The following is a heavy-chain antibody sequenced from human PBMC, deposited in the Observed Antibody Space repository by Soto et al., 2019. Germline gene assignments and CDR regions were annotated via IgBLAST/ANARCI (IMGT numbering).Heavy chain of an antibody. CDR2: INPNSGGT. J-gene: IGHJ6*02. Sequence: XSVKVSFKASVCTFTCYYMNWVRQAPGQGLEWMGWINPNSGGTNYAQKSQGRVTMTRDTSISTAYMELSRLRSDETAVYYCARGGGPYSSSWYYYYYGMDFWGQGTTVTVSS. V-gene: IGHV1-2*02. D-gene: IGHD6-13*01. CDR3: ARGGGPYSSSWYYYYYGMDF. CDR1: VCTFTCYY.